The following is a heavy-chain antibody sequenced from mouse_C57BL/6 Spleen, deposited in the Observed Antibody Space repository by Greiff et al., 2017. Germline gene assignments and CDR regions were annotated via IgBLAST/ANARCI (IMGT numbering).Heavy chain of an antibody. V-gene: IGHV2-9-1*01. CDR1: GFSLTSYA. Sequence: VKLLESGPGLVAPSQCLSITCTASGFSLTSYAISWVRQPPGKGLEWLGVICTGGGKNYNSAPKSRLNTTKDNSKSHVFLKMNSLQTDDAARYCCARYDYAFDYWGQGTTVTVSS. J-gene: IGHJ4*01. CDR3: ARYDYAFDY. CDR2: ICTGGGK.